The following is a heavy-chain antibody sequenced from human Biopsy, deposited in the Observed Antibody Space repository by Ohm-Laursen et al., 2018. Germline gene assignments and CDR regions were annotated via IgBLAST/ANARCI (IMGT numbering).Heavy chain of an antibody. CDR2: IYTSGSP. D-gene: IGHD1-26*01. Sequence: TLSLTCTVSGDSINHFYWSWIRQPAGQGLEWIGRIYTSGSPNYNLSLESRVTMSVDTSKNQFSLNLRSVTAADTAVYYCARGTGRDYVYGAFDIWGQGTVVTVSS. J-gene: IGHJ3*02. V-gene: IGHV4-4*07. CDR1: GDSINHFY. CDR3: ARGTGRDYVYGAFDI.